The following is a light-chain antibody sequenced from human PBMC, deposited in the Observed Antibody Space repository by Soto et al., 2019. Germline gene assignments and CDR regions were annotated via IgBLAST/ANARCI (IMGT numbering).Light chain of an antibody. CDR2: GAS. J-gene: IGKJ4*01. CDR3: QQRGNWPLT. Sequence: EIVLTQSPGTLSLSPGERATLSFSASQSVISSYLGWYQQKPGQAPRLLIYGASSRATGIPDRFSGSGSGTDFTLTISSLEPEDFAVYYCQQRGNWPLTFGGGTKVDIK. V-gene: IGKV3D-20*02. CDR1: QSVISSY.